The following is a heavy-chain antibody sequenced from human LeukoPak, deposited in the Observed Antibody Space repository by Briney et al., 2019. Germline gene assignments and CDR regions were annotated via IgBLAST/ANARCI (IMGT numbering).Heavy chain of an antibody. V-gene: IGHV3-23*01. D-gene: IGHD3-22*01. CDR3: VKDFYESSGYSFDY. Sequence: PGGSLRLSCAASGFIFSSFAMNWVRQAPGKGLEWVSGISACGGNTNYADSVKGRFTISRDNSQNTLYLQMDSLRAEDTAIYYCVKDFYESSGYSFDYWGHGTLVAVSS. J-gene: IGHJ4*01. CDR1: GFIFSSFA. CDR2: ISACGGNT.